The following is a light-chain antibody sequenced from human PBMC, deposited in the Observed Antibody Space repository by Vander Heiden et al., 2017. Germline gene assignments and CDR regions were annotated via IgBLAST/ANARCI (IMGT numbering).Light chain of an antibody. Sequence: TIMTQSPATLSVSPGQRVTLSCRASQVISNHLAWYQHKAGQAPRLLIYGVSTRATGIPARFSGSESGTEFNLTINTLRSEDFAVYYCQQYNNWPRSTFGQGTKLEIK. J-gene: IGKJ2*01. CDR1: QVISNH. CDR2: GVS. CDR3: QQYNNWPRST. V-gene: IGKV3-15*01.